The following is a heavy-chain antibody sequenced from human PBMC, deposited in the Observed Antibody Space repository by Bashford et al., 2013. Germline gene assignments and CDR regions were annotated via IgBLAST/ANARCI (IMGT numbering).Heavy chain of an antibody. Sequence: SETLSLTCAVYGGSFSGYYWSWIRQPPGKGLEWIGEINHSGSTNYNPSLKSRVTISVDTSKNQFSLKLSSVTAADTAVYYCARIDTTGAFDIWGQGNGHRLL. CDR2: INHSGST. D-gene: IGHD4-17*01. CDR3: ARIDTTGAFDI. V-gene: IGHV4-34*01. CDR1: GGSFSGYY. J-gene: IGHJ3*02.